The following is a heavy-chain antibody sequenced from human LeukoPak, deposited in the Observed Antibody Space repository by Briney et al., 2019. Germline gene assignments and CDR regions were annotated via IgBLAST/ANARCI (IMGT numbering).Heavy chain of an antibody. Sequence: PGGSLRLSCAASGFTFSSYAMHWVRQAPGKGLEWVAVIWYDGSNKYYADSVKGRFTISRDNSKNTVYLQMNSLRGEDTAVYHCARGGPYYYYGMDVWGQGTTVTVSS. V-gene: IGHV3-33*08. CDR3: ARGGPYYYYGMDV. D-gene: IGHD3-16*01. CDR2: IWYDGSNK. CDR1: GFTFSSYA. J-gene: IGHJ6*02.